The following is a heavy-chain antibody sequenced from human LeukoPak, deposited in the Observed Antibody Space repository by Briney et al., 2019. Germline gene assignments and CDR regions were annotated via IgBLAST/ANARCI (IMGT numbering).Heavy chain of an antibody. Sequence: PGGSLRLSCAASGFSFSDAWMSWVRQAPGKGLEWVANIKQDGSEKYYVDSVKGRFTISRDNAKNSLYLQMNSLRAEDTAVYYCARETTVTTFYYYYYGMDVWGQGTTVTVSS. J-gene: IGHJ6*02. D-gene: IGHD4-17*01. CDR1: GFSFSDAW. CDR3: ARETTVTTFYYYYYGMDV. V-gene: IGHV3-7*03. CDR2: IKQDGSEK.